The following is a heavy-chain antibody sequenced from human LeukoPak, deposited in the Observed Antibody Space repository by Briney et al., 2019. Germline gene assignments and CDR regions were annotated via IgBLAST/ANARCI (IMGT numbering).Heavy chain of an antibody. CDR2: IKQDGSEK. Sequence: PGGSLRLSCAASGFTFSSYWMSWVRQAPGKGLEWVANIKQDGSEKYYVDSVKGRFTISRDNAKNSLYLQMNSLRAEDTAVYYCAKNWNHYHDSGGYYLSHCDNWGQGTLVTVSS. CDR3: AKNWNHYHDSGGYYLSHCDN. J-gene: IGHJ4*02. D-gene: IGHD3-22*01. V-gene: IGHV3-7*03. CDR1: GFTFSSYW.